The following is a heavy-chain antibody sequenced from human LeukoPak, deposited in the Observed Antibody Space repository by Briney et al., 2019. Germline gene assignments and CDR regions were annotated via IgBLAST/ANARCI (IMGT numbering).Heavy chain of an antibody. V-gene: IGHV1-2*02. CDR1: GYTFTDYY. Sequence: ASVKVSCKASGYTFTDYYIHWVRQAPGQGLEWMGWINPNSGGTIYAQKFQGRVTMTRDTSISTAYMELSRLRSDDTAVYYCARGRKNYYGSGPWGQGTLVTVSS. J-gene: IGHJ4*02. D-gene: IGHD3-10*01. CDR2: INPNSGGT. CDR3: ARGRKNYYGSGP.